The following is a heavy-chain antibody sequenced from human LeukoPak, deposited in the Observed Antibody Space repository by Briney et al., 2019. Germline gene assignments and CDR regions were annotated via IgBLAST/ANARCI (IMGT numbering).Heavy chain of an antibody. D-gene: IGHD1-14*01. CDR3: ARDRTPGDAFDI. Sequence: IGYIYYSGSTYYNPSLKSRVTISVDTSKNQFSLKLSSVTAADTAVYYCARDRTPGDAFDIWGQGTMVTVSS. J-gene: IGHJ3*02. V-gene: IGHV4-31*02. CDR2: IYYSGST.